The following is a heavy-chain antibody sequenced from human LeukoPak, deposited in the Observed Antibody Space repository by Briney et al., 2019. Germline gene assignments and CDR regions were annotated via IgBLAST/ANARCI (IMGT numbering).Heavy chain of an antibody. CDR2: ISAYNGNT. CDR1: GYTFTSYG. V-gene: IGHV1-18*01. D-gene: IGHD3-3*01. Sequence: ASVKVSCKASGYTFTSYGISWVRQAPGQGLEWMGWISAYNGNTNYAQKLQGRVTMTTDTSTSTAYMELRSLRSDDTAIYYCARDRHTIFGVLNHDYWGQGTLVTVSS. J-gene: IGHJ4*02. CDR3: ARDRHTIFGVLNHDY.